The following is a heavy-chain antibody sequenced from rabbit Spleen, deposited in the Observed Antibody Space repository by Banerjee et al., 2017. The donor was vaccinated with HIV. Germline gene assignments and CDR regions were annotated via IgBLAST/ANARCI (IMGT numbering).Heavy chain of an antibody. CDR3: ARGTSLYSYNL. CDR1: GFSFSDDSY. D-gene: IGHD3-1*01. Sequence: QSLEESGGDLVKPEGSLTLTCTASGFSFSDDSYMCWVRQAPGKGLEWIACIYAGSSDSTYYATWAKGRFTVSKASSTTVTLQMTSLTAADTATYFCARGTSLYSYNLWGQGTLVTVS. J-gene: IGHJ4*01. V-gene: IGHV1S40*01. CDR2: IYAGSSDST.